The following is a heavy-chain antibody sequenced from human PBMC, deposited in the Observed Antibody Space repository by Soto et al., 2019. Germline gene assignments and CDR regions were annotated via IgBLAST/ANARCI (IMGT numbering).Heavy chain of an antibody. J-gene: IGHJ4*02. D-gene: IGHD3-3*01. Sequence: QLQLQESGPELVKPSETLSITCVVSGDSISTSNHYWGWIRQSPGRRLEWIGSSYYRVSTHYNPSHKARVKISVGTSKNQVPIQVYSVPAPDTAVYHCMRADGFGVGTPFFYFWGQGTLVTVSS. CDR1: GDSISTSNHY. V-gene: IGHV4-39*01. CDR3: MRADGFGVGTPFFYF. CDR2: SYYRVST.